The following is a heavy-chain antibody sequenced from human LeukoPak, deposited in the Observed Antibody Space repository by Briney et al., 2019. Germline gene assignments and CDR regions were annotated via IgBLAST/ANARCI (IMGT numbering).Heavy chain of an antibody. Sequence: WASVKVSCKASGYTFTSYGISWVRQAPGQGLEWMGWISAYNGNTNFAQKLQGRVTMTTDTYTNTAYMELKSLRSDDTAVYYCARERDNWDYDYWGQGTLVTVSS. J-gene: IGHJ4*02. CDR3: ARERDNWDYDY. D-gene: IGHD1-7*01. CDR1: GYTFTSYG. V-gene: IGHV1-18*01. CDR2: ISAYNGNT.